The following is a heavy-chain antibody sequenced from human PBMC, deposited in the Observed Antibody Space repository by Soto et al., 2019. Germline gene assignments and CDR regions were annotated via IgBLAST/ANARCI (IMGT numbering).Heavy chain of an antibody. V-gene: IGHV4-38-2*01. J-gene: IGHJ5*02. D-gene: IGHD6-13*01. CDR1: GYSISSGYY. Sequence: QVQLQESGPGLVKPSETLSLTCAVSGYSISSGYYWGWIRQPPGKGLEWIGSIYHSGSTYYNPSLKSRVTLSEKTSKNQFPLKVGLLAPPGPAVYYCGGGLAAGGPPPPPPPPNWFDPWGQGTLVTVSS. CDR3: GGGLAAGGPPPPPPPPNWFDP. CDR2: IYHSGST.